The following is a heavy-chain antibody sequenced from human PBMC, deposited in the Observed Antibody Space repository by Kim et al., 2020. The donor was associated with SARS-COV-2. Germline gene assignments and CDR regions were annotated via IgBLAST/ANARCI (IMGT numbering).Heavy chain of an antibody. CDR3: ARQIAAAGTGIYYFDY. V-gene: IGHV1-69*13. CDR1: GGTFSSYA. Sequence: SVKVSCKASGGTFSSYAISWVRQAPGQGLEWMGGIIPIFGTANYAQKFQGRVTITADESTSTAYMELSSLRSEDTAVYYCARQIAAAGTGIYYFDYWGQGTLVTVSS. J-gene: IGHJ4*02. D-gene: IGHD6-13*01. CDR2: IIPIFGTA.